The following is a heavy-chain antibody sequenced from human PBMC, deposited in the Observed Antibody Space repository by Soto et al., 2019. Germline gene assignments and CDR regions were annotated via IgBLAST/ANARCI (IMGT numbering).Heavy chain of an antibody. Sequence: EVQLVESGGGLVQPGGSLRLSCAASGFTFSTYWMHWVRQVPGEGLVWVSRINTDASSTNYADSVKGRFTISRDNAKNTLYLQMNSLRVEDTAVYYWARAQGRHTFDYWGQGTLVTVSS. J-gene: IGHJ4*02. CDR1: GFTFSTYW. CDR2: INTDASST. V-gene: IGHV3-74*01. CDR3: ARAQGRHTFDY.